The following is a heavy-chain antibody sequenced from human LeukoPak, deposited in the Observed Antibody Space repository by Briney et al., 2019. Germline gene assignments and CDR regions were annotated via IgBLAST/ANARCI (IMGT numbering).Heavy chain of an antibody. V-gene: IGHV4-34*01. CDR3: ARGVLDDY. CDR2: INHSGST. J-gene: IGHJ4*02. D-gene: IGHD3-16*01. CDR1: GGSFSGYY. Sequence: SETLSLTCAVYGGSFSGYYWSSIRQPPGKGLEWIGEINHSGSTNYNPSLKSRVTTSVDTSKNQFSLKLGSVTAADTAVYYCARGVLDDYWGQGTLVTVSA.